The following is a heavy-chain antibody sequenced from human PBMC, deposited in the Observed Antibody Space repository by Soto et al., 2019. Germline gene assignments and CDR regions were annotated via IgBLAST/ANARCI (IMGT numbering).Heavy chain of an antibody. J-gene: IGHJ4*02. Sequence: QVQLQESGPGLVKPSQTLSLTCTVSGASISGGDYYWTWIRPPPGKGLEWIGSNYYTWNTYSNPCLESRLSISVDPSTHPFALMLTSVTAADTAIYCCASATYDSSTYYLDYVGQGTLVTVSS. CDR1: GASISGGDYY. CDR3: ASATYDSSTYYLDY. D-gene: IGHD6-19*01. CDR2: NYYTWNT. V-gene: IGHV4-30-4*01.